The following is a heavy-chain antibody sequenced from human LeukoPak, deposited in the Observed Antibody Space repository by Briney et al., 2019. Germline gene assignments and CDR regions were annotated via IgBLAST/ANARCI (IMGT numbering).Heavy chain of an antibody. Sequence: PSETLSLTCTVSGGSISSYYWVWIRQSPGKGLEWMASIYYIGNTFYNPSLKSRVTISLDTSTTQFSLTLSSVTAADTAVYYCAKTLGYCGKSSCYASDSWGQGTLVTVSS. CDR1: GGSISSYY. D-gene: IGHD2-2*03. CDR3: AKTLGYCGKSSCYASDS. CDR2: IYYIGNT. J-gene: IGHJ4*02. V-gene: IGHV4-39*07.